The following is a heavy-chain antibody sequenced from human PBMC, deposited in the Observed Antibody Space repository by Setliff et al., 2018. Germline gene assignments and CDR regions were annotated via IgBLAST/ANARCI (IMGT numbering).Heavy chain of an antibody. CDR2: IYHSGST. Sequence: KASETLSLTCAVSGYSISSGYYWGWIRQPPGKGLEWIGGIYHSGSTYYNPSLKSRVTISVDTSKNQFSLKLSSVTAANTAVYYCVSLPYINYAWGYFQHWGQGTLVTVSS. CDR3: VSLPYINYAWGYFQH. V-gene: IGHV4-38-2*01. J-gene: IGHJ1*01. D-gene: IGHD4-4*01. CDR1: GYSISSGYY.